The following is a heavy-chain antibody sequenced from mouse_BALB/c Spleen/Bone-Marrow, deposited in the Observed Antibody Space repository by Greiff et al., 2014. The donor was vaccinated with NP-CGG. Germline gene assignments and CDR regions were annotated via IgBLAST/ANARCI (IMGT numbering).Heavy chain of an antibody. D-gene: IGHD2-13*01. Sequence: VQLQQSGPELVKPGASVKMSCKVSGYTFSSYVLQWGKQKFGQGLVGIGYNDPDNDYSKYNEKFKGKAPLTSDKSSSKAYMELSALTSEDSAIYHCARPFGDYLAYWGQGTLVTVSA. CDR3: ARPFGDYLAY. CDR1: GYTFSSYV. CDR2: NDPDNDYS. V-gene: IGHV1-14*01. J-gene: IGHJ3*01.